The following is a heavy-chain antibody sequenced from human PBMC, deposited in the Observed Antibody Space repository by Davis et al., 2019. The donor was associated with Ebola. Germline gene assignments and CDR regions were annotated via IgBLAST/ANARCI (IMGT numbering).Heavy chain of an antibody. D-gene: IGHD6-19*01. CDR2: IYYSGST. CDR3: ARGGWASGMDV. V-gene: IGHV4-31*03. CDR1: GGSISSGGYY. Sequence: SETLSLTCTVSGGSISSGGYYWSWIRQHPGKGLEWIGYIYYSGSTYYNPSLKSRVTISVDTSKNQFSLQLNSVTPEDTAVYYCARGGWASGMDVWGQGTTVTVSS. J-gene: IGHJ6*02.